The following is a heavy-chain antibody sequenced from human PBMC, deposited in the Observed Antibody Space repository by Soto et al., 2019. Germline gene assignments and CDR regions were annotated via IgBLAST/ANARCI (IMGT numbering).Heavy chain of an antibody. J-gene: IGHJ4*02. V-gene: IGHV3-30-3*01. CDR1: GFTFSSYA. CDR2: ISYDGSNK. Sequence: ESGGGVVQPGRSLRLSCAASGFTFSSYAMHWVRQAPGKGLEWVAVISYDGSNKYYADSVKGRFTISRDNSKNTLYLQMNSLRAEDTAVYYCARDSAVAGFDYWGQGTLVTVSS. D-gene: IGHD6-19*01. CDR3: ARDSAVAGFDY.